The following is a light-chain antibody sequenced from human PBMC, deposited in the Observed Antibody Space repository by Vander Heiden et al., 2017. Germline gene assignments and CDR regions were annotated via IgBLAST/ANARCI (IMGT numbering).Light chain of an antibody. J-gene: IGLJ1*01. V-gene: IGLV1-40*01. CDR3: QSYDSSLRGV. Sequence: QPVLTQPPSVSGAPGQTVTISCTGSSSNIGAGYDVHWYQQLPGTAPKLLIYGNSNRPSGVPDRFSGSKSGTSASLAITGLQAEDEADYYCQSYDSSLRGVFGTGTKVTVL. CDR1: SSNIGAGYD. CDR2: GNS.